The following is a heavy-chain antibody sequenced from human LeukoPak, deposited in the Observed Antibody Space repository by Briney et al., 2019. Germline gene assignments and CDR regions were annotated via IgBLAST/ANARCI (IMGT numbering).Heavy chain of an antibody. CDR1: GFTFSSYA. CDR3: AKKRGYSYGDFDY. CDR2: ISGSGDST. V-gene: IGHV3-23*01. Sequence: SGGSLRLSCAASGFTFSSYAMNWVRQAPGKGLEWVSTISGSGDSTYYADSVKGRFTISRDNSKNTLYLQVNSLRAEDTALYYCAKKRGYSYGDFDYWGQGTLVTVSS. J-gene: IGHJ4*02. D-gene: IGHD5-18*01.